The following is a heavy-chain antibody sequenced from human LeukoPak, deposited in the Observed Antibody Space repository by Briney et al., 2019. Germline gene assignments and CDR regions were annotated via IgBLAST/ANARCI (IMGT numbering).Heavy chain of an antibody. CDR1: GGSFSGYY. V-gene: IGHV4-34*01. CDR2: INHSGST. J-gene: IGHJ6*02. Sequence: SETLSLTCAVHGGSFSGYYWSWIRQPPGKGLEWIGEINHSGSTNYNPSLKSRVTISVDTSKNQFSLKLSSVTAADTAVYYCASMATGSRYYYGMDVWGQGTTVTVSS. CDR3: ASMATGSRYYYGMDV. D-gene: IGHD5-12*01.